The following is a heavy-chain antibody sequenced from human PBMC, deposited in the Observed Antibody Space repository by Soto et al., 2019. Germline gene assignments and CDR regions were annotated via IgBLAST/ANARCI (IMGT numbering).Heavy chain of an antibody. CDR1: GYTFTSYG. Sequence: HVQLVQSGTEVKKPGASVKVSCKVSGYTFTSYGMSWMRQAPGQGLEWMGWISTYNGNTNYAQNRQGRVSRTTDTSTSTAYMELRSLRSDDTAVYYCASRSGTYPYYFDYWGQGTLVTVSS. V-gene: IGHV1-18*01. D-gene: IGHD1-26*01. CDR3: ASRSGTYPYYFDY. CDR2: ISTYNGNT. J-gene: IGHJ4*02.